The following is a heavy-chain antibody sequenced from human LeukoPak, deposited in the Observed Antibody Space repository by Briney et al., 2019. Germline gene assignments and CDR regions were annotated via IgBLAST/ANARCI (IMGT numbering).Heavy chain of an antibody. V-gene: IGHV4-39*07. J-gene: IGHJ4*02. CDR3: ARYYDSSGYWGYFDY. CDR1: GGSISSSSYY. D-gene: IGHD3-22*01. Sequence: SETLSLTCTVPGGSISSSSYYWGWIRQPPGKGLEWIGTIYYSGTTYYNPSLKSRVTISVDTSKNQFSLKLSSVTAADTAVYYCARYYDSSGYWGYFDYWGQGTLVTVSS. CDR2: IYYSGTT.